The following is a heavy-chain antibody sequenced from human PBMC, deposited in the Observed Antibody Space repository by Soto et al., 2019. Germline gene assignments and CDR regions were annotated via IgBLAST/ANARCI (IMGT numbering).Heavy chain of an antibody. D-gene: IGHD2-21*01. CDR3: ASPNYGDFDY. CDR2: SRNKAESYTT. CDR1: GFTFSDHY. Sequence: PGGSLRLSCAASGFTFSDHYMDWVRQAPGKGLEWVGRSRNKAESYTTDYATSVQGRFTISRDDSESSLYLQMNSLKTEDTAVNYCASPNYGDFDYWGRGTLVTVSS. V-gene: IGHV3-72*01. J-gene: IGHJ4*02.